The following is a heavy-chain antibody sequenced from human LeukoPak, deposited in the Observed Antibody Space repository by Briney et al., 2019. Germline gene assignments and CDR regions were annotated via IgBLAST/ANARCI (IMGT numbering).Heavy chain of an antibody. Sequence: GGSLRLSCAASGFTFSNYGMHWVRQAPGKGLEWVAFIRSDGSHKYFADSVKGRFTISRDNSKNTLDLQMNSLSVEDTAIYYCAKGNNNYGGDSWGQGILVTVSS. D-gene: IGHD4-11*01. V-gene: IGHV3-30*02. J-gene: IGHJ4*02. CDR3: AKGNNNYGGDS. CDR2: IRSDGSHK. CDR1: GFTFSNYG.